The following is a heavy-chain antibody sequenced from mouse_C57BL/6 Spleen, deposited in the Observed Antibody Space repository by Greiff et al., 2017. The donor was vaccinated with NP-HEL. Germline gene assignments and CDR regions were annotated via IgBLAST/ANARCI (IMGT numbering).Heavy chain of an antibody. CDR3: ARSGEHYYGSSYVLYWYFDV. Sequence: EVKLQESGPVLVKPGASVKMSCKASGYTFTDYYMNWVKQSHGKSLEWIGVINPYNGGTSYNQKFKGKATLTVDKSSSTAYMELNSLTSEDSAVYYCARSGEHYYGSSYVLYWYFDVWGTGTTVTVSS. V-gene: IGHV1-19*01. CDR2: INPYNGGT. CDR1: GYTFTDYY. J-gene: IGHJ1*03. D-gene: IGHD1-1*01.